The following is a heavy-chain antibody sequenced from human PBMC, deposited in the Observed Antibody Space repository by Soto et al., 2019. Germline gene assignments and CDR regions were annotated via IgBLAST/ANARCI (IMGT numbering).Heavy chain of an antibody. J-gene: IGHJ4*02. CDR2: INHSGST. CDR3: ARDMGAAAGREYYFDY. D-gene: IGHD6-13*01. V-gene: IGHV4-34*01. Sequence: SETLSLTCAVYGGSFSGYYWTWIRQPPGTGLEWIGEINHSGSTNYNPSLKSRVTISVDKSKNQFSLKLSSVTAADTAVYYCARDMGAAAGREYYFDYWGQGTLVTV. CDR1: GGSFSGYY.